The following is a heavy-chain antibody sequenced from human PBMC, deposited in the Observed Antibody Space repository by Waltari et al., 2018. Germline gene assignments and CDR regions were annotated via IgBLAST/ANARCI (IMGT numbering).Heavy chain of an antibody. D-gene: IGHD3-10*01. CDR3: ARVSRGSDY. V-gene: IGHV3-48*01. J-gene: IGHJ4*02. CDR1: GFTFSSFS. CDR2: ISSSSSTI. Sequence: EVQLVESGGGLVQPGGSLRLSCSASGFTFSSFSMNWVRQAPGKGLEWVSYISSSSSTIYYADSVKGRFTISRDNAKNSLYLQMNSLRAEDTAVYYCARVSRGSDYWGQGTLVTVSS.